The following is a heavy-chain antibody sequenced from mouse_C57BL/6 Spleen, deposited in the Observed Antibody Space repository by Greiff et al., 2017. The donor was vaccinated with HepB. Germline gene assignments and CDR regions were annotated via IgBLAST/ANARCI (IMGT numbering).Heavy chain of an antibody. CDR1: GYTFTDYE. CDR2: IDPETGGT. Sequence: QVQLQQSGAELVRPGASVTLSCKASGYTFTDYEMHWVKQTPVHGLEWIGAIDPETGGTAYNQKFKGKAILTADKSSSTAYMELRSLTSEDSAVLYCTRSHGSCYGNFDYWGQGTTLTVSS. CDR3: TRSHGSCYGNFDY. J-gene: IGHJ2*01. V-gene: IGHV1-15*01. D-gene: IGHD1-1*01.